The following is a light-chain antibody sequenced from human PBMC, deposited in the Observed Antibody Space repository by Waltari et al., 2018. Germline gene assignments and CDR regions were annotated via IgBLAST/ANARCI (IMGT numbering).Light chain of an antibody. Sequence: CQASQGFCNYLALYQQKPGQAPRLLIYHTSTRATGIPDRFSGSGSGTDFSLTISGLEPEDFAVYYCQHYKNLPVLFGQGTRVEIK. CDR3: QHYKNLPVL. J-gene: IGKJ1*01. CDR2: HTS. CDR1: QGFCNY. V-gene: IGKV3-11*01.